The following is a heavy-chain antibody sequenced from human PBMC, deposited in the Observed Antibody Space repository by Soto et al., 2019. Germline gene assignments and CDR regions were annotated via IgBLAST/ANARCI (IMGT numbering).Heavy chain of an antibody. V-gene: IGHV4-30-2*01. D-gene: IGHD3-22*01. J-gene: IGHJ3*02. CDR2: IYQSGST. CDR1: GGSLSSSAYS. Sequence: PSEPLSLTCAVSGGSLSSSAYSWSWIRQPPGKGLEWIGFIYQSGSTYYNPSLKSRVTMSLDRPKNQFSLKLSSVTAADTAVYYCARELLFYDSDGFSWDDAFDIWGQGTMVTVSS. CDR3: ARELLFYDSDGFSWDDAFDI.